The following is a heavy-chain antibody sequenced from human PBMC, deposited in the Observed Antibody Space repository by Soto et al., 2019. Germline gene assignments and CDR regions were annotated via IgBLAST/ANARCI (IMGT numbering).Heavy chain of an antibody. V-gene: IGHV4-39*01. D-gene: IGHD6-19*01. J-gene: IGHJ4*02. CDR1: GGSISSSSYY. Sequence: TSETLSLTCTVSGGSISSSSYYWGWIRQPPGKGLEWIGSIYYSGSTCYNPSLKSRVTISVDTSKNQFSLKLSSVTAADTAVYYCASSGWWYFDYWGQGTLVTVSS. CDR3: ASSGWWYFDY. CDR2: IYYSGST.